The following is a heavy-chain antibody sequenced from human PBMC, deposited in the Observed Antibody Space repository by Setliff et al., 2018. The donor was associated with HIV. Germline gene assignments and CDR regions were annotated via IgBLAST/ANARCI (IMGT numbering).Heavy chain of an antibody. CDR1: GGSVGSGSYY. D-gene: IGHD3-22*01. Sequence: SETLSLTCTVSGGSVGSGSYYWSWVRQPPGKGLEWIGYIYYTGSTNYNPSLKSRLTISVDTSKNQFSLKLRSVTAADTAVYYCASLNYYDSSGDCSINWFDPWGQGTLVTVSS. CDR2: IYYTGST. J-gene: IGHJ5*02. CDR3: ASLNYYDSSGDCSINWFDP. V-gene: IGHV4-61*01.